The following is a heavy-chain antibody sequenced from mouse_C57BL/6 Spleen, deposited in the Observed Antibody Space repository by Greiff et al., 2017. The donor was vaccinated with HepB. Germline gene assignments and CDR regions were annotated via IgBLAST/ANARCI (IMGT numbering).Heavy chain of an antibody. CDR2: IYWDDDK. V-gene: IGHV8-12*01. D-gene: IGHD4-1*01. J-gene: IGHJ2*01. CDR1: GFSLSTSGMG. CDR3: ARRDNWDYFDY. Sequence: QVTLKVCGPGILQSSQTLSLTCSFSGFSLSTSGMGVSWIRQPSGKGLEWLAHIYWDDDKRYNPSLKSRLTISKDTSRNQVFLKITSVDTADTATYYCARRDNWDYFDYWGQGTTLTVSS.